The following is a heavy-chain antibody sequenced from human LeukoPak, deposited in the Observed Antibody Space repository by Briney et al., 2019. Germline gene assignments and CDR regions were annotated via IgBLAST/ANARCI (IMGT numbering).Heavy chain of an antibody. Sequence: ASVKVSCKASGYTFTGYYMHWVRQAPGQGLEWMGWINPNSGGTNCAQKLQGRVTMTTDTSTSTAYMELRSLRSDDTAVYYCARHLEEIRDAFDIRGQGTKVTVSS. CDR2: INPNSGGT. J-gene: IGHJ3*02. CDR1: GYTFTGYY. V-gene: IGHV1-2*02. D-gene: IGHD3-16*01. CDR3: ARHLEEIRDAFDI.